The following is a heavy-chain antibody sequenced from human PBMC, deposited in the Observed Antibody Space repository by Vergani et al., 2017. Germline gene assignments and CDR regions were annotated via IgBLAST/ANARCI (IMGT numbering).Heavy chain of an antibody. Sequence: QVQLQESGPGLVKPSETLSLTCTVSGGSISSYYWSWIRQPAGKGLEWIGRIYTSGSTNYNPSLKSRVTMSVDTSKNQFSLKLSAVTAADTAGYYCARGRLRWSTYYFDYWGQGTLVTVSS. D-gene: IGHD4-23*01. J-gene: IGHJ4*02. CDR2: IYTSGST. V-gene: IGHV4-4*07. CDR3: ARGRLRWSTYYFDY. CDR1: GGSISSYY.